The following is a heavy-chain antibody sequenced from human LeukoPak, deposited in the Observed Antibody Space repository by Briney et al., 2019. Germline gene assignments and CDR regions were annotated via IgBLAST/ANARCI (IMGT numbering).Heavy chain of an antibody. CDR2: IRYDGSNK. CDR3: AKEPPPYYYDSSGYSPP. V-gene: IGHV3-30*02. Sequence: GGSLRLSCAAARFTFSTYTMNWIRQAPGKGLEWEAFIRYDGSNKYYADSVKGRFTISRDNSKNTLYLQMNSLRAEDTAVYYCAKEPPPYYYDSSGYSPPWGQGTLVTVSS. D-gene: IGHD3-22*01. CDR1: RFTFSTYT. J-gene: IGHJ5*02.